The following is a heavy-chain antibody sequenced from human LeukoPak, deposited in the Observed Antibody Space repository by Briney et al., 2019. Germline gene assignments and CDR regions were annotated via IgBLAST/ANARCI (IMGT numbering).Heavy chain of an antibody. D-gene: IGHD3-22*01. V-gene: IGHV4-34*01. CDR1: GVSFSGYY. Sequence: SETLSLTCAVYGVSFSGYYWSWIRQPPGMGLEWIGEINHSGSTNYNPSLKSRVTISVDTSKNQFSLKLSSVTAADTAVYYCARGRRPTMIVVVIAGFDYWGQGTLVTVSS. CDR2: INHSGST. CDR3: ARGRRPTMIVVVIAGFDY. J-gene: IGHJ4*02.